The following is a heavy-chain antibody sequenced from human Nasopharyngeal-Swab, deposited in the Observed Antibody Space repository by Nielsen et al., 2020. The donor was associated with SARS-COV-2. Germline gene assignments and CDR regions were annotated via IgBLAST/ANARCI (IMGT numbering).Heavy chain of an antibody. CDR2: ISYDGSNK. CDR1: GFTFSSYG. CDR3: AREAQTGYSSGWTYYYYGMDV. Sequence: GESLKISCVGTGFTFSSYGMHWVRQAPGKGLEWVAVISYDGSNKYYADSVKGRFTISRDNSKNTLYLQMNSLRAEDTAVYYCAREAQTGYSSGWTYYYYGMDVWGQGTTVTVSS. D-gene: IGHD6-19*01. V-gene: IGHV3-30*03. J-gene: IGHJ6*02.